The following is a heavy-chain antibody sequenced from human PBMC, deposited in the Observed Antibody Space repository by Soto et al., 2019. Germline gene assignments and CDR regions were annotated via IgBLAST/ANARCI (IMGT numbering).Heavy chain of an antibody. CDR1: GFTFSSYG. CDR3: ARDAAAGSDYYFYY. J-gene: IGHJ4*02. Sequence: QVQLVESGEGVVQPERSLRLSCAASGFTFSSYGMHWVSQAPGKGLEWVAVKWFDASNKYCADSVKGRFTISRDNSKNTVYLQMNSLRAEDTAVYYCARDAAAGSDYYFYYWGQGTLVTVSS. V-gene: IGHV3-33*01. CDR2: KWFDASNK. D-gene: IGHD6-13*01.